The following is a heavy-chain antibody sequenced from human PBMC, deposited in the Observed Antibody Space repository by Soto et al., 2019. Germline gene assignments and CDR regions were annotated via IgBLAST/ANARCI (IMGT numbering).Heavy chain of an antibody. J-gene: IGHJ4*02. CDR1: GLTFTRYS. Sequence: RLSCAASGLTFTRYSMNWVRQAPGKGLEWVSSISSTTNYIYYGDSMKGRFTTSRDNAKNSLYLEMNSLRAEDTAVYYCARESEDLTSNFDYWGQGTLVTVSS. V-gene: IGHV3-21*06. CDR2: ISSTTNYI. CDR3: ARESEDLTSNFDY.